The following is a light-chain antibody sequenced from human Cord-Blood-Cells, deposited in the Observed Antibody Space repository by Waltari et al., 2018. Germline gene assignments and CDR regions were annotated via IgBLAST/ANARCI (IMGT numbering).Light chain of an antibody. V-gene: IGKV3-15*01. CDR3: QQYNNWPPWT. CDR2: GAS. CDR1: QSVSSN. Sequence: IVLTPSPATLSVSPGERATLSCRASQSVSSNLAWYQQKPGQAPRLLTYGASTRATGIPARFSGSGSGTEFTLTNSSLHAEDFSVYFCQQYNNWPPWTFGQGTKVEIK. J-gene: IGKJ1*01.